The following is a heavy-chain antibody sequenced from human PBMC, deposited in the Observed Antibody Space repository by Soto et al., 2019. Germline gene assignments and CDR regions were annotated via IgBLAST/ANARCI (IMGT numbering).Heavy chain of an antibody. CDR3: ARVKGNCSGGSCYHSRYYYYYYGMDV. V-gene: IGHV3-30-3*01. J-gene: IGHJ6*02. D-gene: IGHD2-15*01. Sequence: VGSLRLSCAASGFTFSSYAMHWVRQAPGKGLEWVAVISYDGSNKYYADSVKGRFTISRDNSKNTLYLQMNSLRAEDTAVYYCARVKGNCSGGSCYHSRYYYYYYGMDVWGQGTTVTVSS. CDR2: ISYDGSNK. CDR1: GFTFSSYA.